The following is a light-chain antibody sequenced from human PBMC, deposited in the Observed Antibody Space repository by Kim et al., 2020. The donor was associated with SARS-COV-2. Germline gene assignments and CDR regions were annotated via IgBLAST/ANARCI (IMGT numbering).Light chain of an antibody. J-gene: IGLJ1*01. Sequence: SYELTQPPSVSVSPGQTATITCSGGKLGDKYACWYQHKPGQSPVLIIYQDNKRPSGIPERFSGSNSGDTATLTISGTQPMDEADYYCQAWDSSTAVFGSGTKVTVL. CDR3: QAWDSSTAV. CDR1: KLGDKY. CDR2: QDN. V-gene: IGLV3-1*01.